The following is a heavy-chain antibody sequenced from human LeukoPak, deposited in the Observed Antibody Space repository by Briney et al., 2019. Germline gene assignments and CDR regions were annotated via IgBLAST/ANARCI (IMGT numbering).Heavy chain of an antibody. CDR3: AKDGGLHLYYYYNYMDI. J-gene: IGHJ6*03. D-gene: IGHD5-24*01. V-gene: IGHV3-30*02. Sequence: AGSLRLSCAASGCTFNSYGMHWVRQAPGKGLEWVAFIRYDGSYEYYADSVKGRFSISRDNSKTTLYLQMNSLRSEDTAVYYCAKDGGLHLYYYYNYMDIWGKGTTVTVSS. CDR2: IRYDGSYE. CDR1: GCTFNSYG.